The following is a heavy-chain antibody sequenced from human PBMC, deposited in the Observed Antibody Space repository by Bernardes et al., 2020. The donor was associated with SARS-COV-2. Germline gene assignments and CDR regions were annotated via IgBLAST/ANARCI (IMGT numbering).Heavy chain of an antibody. V-gene: IGHV3-48*03. Sequence: GGSLRLSCAASGFTFSSSEMNWVRLAPGKGLEWVASISSGAVTNYADSVQGRFTISRDNAKDSLYLQMNSLRAEDTAVYYCARDRRRYFDSWGQGTLVTVSS. CDR1: GFTFSSSE. CDR2: ISSGAVT. CDR3: ARDRRRYFDS. J-gene: IGHJ4*02.